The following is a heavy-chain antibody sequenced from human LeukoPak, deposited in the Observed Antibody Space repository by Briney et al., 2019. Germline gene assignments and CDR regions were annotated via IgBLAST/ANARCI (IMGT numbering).Heavy chain of an antibody. Sequence: PGGSLRLSCAASGFTFSSYGMHWVRQAPGKGLEWVAFIRYDGSNKYYADSVKGRFTISRDNSKNTLYLQMNSLRAEDTAVYYCAKDRPGITGNVLDYWGQGTLVTVSS. CDR2: IRYDGSNK. CDR1: GFTFSSYG. J-gene: IGHJ4*02. V-gene: IGHV3-30*02. CDR3: AKDRPGITGNVLDY. D-gene: IGHD1-20*01.